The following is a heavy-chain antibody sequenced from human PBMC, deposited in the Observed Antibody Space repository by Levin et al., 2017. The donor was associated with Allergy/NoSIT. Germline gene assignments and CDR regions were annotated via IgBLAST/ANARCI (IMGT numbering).Heavy chain of an antibody. V-gene: IGHV3-53*01. Sequence: PGGSLRLSCAASGFTVNSNYMSWVRQAPGRRPEWVSVIYSGGNRYYADFVQGRFTISRDDSKNTLFLQMNSLRVEDTAVYYCAGTSPGLAGEWGSHWGQGTLVTVSS. CDR2: IYSGGNR. J-gene: IGHJ4*02. D-gene: IGHD1-26*01. CDR3: AGTSPGLAGEWGSH. CDR1: GFTVNSNY.